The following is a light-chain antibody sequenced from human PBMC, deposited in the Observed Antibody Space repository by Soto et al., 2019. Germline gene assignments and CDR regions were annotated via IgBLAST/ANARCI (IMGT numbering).Light chain of an antibody. CDR1: QSVSSN. Sequence: EILITQSPATLYVSPGEGATLSCRASQSVSSNLAWYQQKPGQPPRLLIYGASTTATGIPGRLSGSGSGTEFTLTIRSLQSEDFAVYYCQPYNPWWTFGQGTKVDIK. CDR2: GAS. CDR3: QPYNPWWT. V-gene: IGKV3-15*01. J-gene: IGKJ1*01.